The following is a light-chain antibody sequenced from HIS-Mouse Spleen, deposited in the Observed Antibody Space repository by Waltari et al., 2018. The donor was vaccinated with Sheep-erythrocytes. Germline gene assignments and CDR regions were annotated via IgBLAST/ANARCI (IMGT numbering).Light chain of an antibody. J-gene: IGLJ3*02. CDR1: SSDVGSYNL. Sequence: QSALTQPASVSGSPGQSITISCTGTSSDVGSYNLVSWYQQPPGKAPKLMIYEGSKRPSGVCNRFSGSKSGNTASLTISGRQAEDEADYYCCSYAGSSTPWVFGGGTKLTVL. CDR3: CSYAGSSTPWV. CDR2: EGS. V-gene: IGLV2-23*01.